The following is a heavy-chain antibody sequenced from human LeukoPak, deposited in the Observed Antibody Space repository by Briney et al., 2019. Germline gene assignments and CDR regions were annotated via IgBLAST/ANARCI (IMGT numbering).Heavy chain of an antibody. J-gene: IGHJ6*03. Sequence: GGSLRLPCAASGFTFRRYGMNWVRQAPGKGLEWVSAISTSGGSTFYADSVKGRFSISRDNAENSLYLQMNSLRAEDTAVYYCVREHYFHHMDGWGEGTTVTVSS. V-gene: IGHV3-21*06. CDR3: VREHYFHHMDG. CDR2: ISTSGGST. CDR1: GFTFRRYG.